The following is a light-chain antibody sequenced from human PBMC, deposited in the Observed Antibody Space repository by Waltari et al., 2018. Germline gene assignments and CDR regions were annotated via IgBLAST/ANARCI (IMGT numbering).Light chain of an antibody. CDR1: SSSVGGYNY. V-gene: IGLV2-14*01. Sequence: QSALTHPASVSGSPGQSITISRTGTSSSVGGYNYVSWYQQHPGKAPKLMIYEVSNRPSGVSNRFSGSKSGNTASLTISGLQAEDEADYYCSSYTSSSILFGGGTKLTVL. J-gene: IGLJ2*01. CDR2: EVS. CDR3: SSYTSSSIL.